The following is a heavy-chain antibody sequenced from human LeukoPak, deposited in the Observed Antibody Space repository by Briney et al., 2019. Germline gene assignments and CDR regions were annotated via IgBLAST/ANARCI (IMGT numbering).Heavy chain of an antibody. CDR3: AKVAPPHDYGPDY. Sequence: HPGASLRLSCAASGFTFSNYAMSWVRQAPGKGLEWVSAITGSGGTTWYADSVKGHFTISRDNSKNTLYLQMNSLGAEDTAAYYCAKVAPPHDYGPDYWGQGTLVTVSS. V-gene: IGHV3-23*01. CDR1: GFTFSNYA. J-gene: IGHJ4*02. CDR2: ITGSGGTT. D-gene: IGHD4-17*01.